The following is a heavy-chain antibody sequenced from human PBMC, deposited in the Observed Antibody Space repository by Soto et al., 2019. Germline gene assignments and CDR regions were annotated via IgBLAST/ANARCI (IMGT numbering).Heavy chain of an antibody. Sequence: GGSLRLSCAASGFTFSSYGMHWVRQAPGKGLEWVAVIWYDGSNRYYADSVKGRFTISRDNSKNTLYLQMNSLRAEDTAVYYCAREEDYDILTGYYSYWGQGTLVTVSS. V-gene: IGHV3-33*01. CDR3: AREEDYDILTGYYSY. D-gene: IGHD3-9*01. CDR1: GFTFSSYG. J-gene: IGHJ4*02. CDR2: IWYDGSNR.